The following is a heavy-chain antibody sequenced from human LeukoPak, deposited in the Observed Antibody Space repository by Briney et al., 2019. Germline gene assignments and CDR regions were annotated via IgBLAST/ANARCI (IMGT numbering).Heavy chain of an antibody. CDR3: ARGRVVTAHAFDI. CDR1: GFTVSSNY. J-gene: IGHJ3*02. CDR2: IYSGGST. Sequence: GSLRLSCAASGFTVSSNYMSWVRQAPGKGLEWVSVIYSGGSTYYADSVKGRFTISRDNSKNTLYLQMNSLRAEDTAVYYCARGRVVTAHAFDIWGQGTMVTVSS. V-gene: IGHV3-53*01. D-gene: IGHD2-21*02.